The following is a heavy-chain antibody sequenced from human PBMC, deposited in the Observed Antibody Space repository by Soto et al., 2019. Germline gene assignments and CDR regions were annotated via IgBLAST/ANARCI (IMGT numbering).Heavy chain of an antibody. CDR2: IKDDGGDE. D-gene: IGHD6-19*01. V-gene: IGHV3-7*05. CDR3: AGGSGWISDT. CDR1: GFNFSPYW. Sequence: PGGSLRLSCAASGFNFSPYWMSWVRQAPGKGLEWVAIIKDDGGDEHYLEVVRGRFTISRDNAKKSLYLAMDSLRVEDTAVYYCAGGSGWISDTWGQGTLVTVSS. J-gene: IGHJ5*02.